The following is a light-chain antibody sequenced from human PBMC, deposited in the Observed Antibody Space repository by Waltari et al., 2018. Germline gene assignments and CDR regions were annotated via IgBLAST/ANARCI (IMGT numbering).Light chain of an antibody. Sequence: EIVLTQSPGTLSLSPGERATLSCRASQSVTSISLIWYQQKLGQAPRLLIYGTSSRATGIPDRFSGSGSGTDFTLTISRLEPEEFAVYYCQQYDGEVLTFGGGTKVEI. CDR2: GTS. J-gene: IGKJ4*01. CDR3: QQYDGEVLT. V-gene: IGKV3-20*01. CDR1: QSVTSIS.